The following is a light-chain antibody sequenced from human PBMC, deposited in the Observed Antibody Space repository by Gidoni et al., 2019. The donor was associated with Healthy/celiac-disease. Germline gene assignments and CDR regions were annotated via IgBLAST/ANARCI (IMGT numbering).Light chain of an antibody. CDR3: QQSYSVLT. CDR2: AAS. V-gene: IGKV1-39*01. CDR1: QSISSY. Sequence: DLQMTQSPSSLSASVGDRVTITCRASQSISSYLTWYQQKSGKAPKLLIYAASSLQSGVPSRFSGSGSGTDFTLTISSLQPEDFATYFCQQSYSVLTFGGGTKVEIK. J-gene: IGKJ4*01.